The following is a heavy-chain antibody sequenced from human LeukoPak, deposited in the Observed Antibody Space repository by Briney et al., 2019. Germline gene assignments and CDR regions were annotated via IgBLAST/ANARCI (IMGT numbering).Heavy chain of an antibody. CDR1: GYTLTELS. V-gene: IGHV1-24*01. J-gene: IGHJ4*02. CDR3: ATNADRGGSYFHFDY. CDR2: FDPEDGET. Sequence: ASVKVSCKVSGYTLTELSMHWVRQAPGKGLEWMGGFDPEDGETIYAQKFQGRVTMTEDTSTDTAYMELSSLRSEDTAVYYCATNADRGGSYFHFDYWGQGTLVTVSP. D-gene: IGHD1-26*01.